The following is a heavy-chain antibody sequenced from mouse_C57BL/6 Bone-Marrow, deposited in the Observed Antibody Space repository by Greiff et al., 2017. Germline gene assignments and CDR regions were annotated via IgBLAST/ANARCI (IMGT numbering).Heavy chain of an antibody. J-gene: IGHJ4*01. D-gene: IGHD1-1*01. CDR2: IYPGSGST. CDR3: ARGLLRMDY. CDR1: GYTFTSYW. Sequence: QVQLQQSGAELVKPGASVKMSCKASGYTFTSYWITWVKQRPGQGLEWIGDIYPGSGSTNYNEKFKSKATLTVDTCSSTAYMQLSSLTSADSAVYYCARGLLRMDYWGQGTSVTVSS. V-gene: IGHV1-55*01.